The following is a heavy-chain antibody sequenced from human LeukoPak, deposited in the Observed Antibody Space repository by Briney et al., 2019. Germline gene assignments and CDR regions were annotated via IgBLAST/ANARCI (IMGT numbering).Heavy chain of an antibody. V-gene: IGHV1-2*02. J-gene: IGHJ1*01. CDR2: INPNSGGT. CDR1: GYTFTGYY. Sequence: ASVKVSCKASGYTFTGYYMHWVRQAPGQGLEWMGWINPNSGGTNSAQKFQGRVTMTRDTSIITAYMELSRLRSDDTAVYFCARGYYDSSDYEYFQHWGQGTLVTVSS. D-gene: IGHD3-22*01. CDR3: ARGYYDSSDYEYFQH.